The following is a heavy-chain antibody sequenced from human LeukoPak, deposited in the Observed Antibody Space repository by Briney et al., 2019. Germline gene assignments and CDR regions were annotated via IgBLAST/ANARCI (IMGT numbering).Heavy chain of an antibody. CDR2: INPSGGST. CDR1: GYTFTSYY. J-gene: IGHJ6*02. Sequence: ASVKVSCKASGYTFTSYYIHWVRQAPGQGLEWMGMINPSGGSTSYAQKFQGRVTMTRDTSTSTVYMELSSLRSEDTAVYYCASPYVPAVLRGEYYYYYGMDVWGQGTTVTVSS. CDR3: ASPYVPAVLRGEYYYYYGMDV. V-gene: IGHV1-46*01. D-gene: IGHD3-10*01.